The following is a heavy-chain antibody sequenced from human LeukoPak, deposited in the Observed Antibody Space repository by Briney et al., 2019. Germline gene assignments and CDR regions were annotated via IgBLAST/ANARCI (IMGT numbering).Heavy chain of an antibody. CDR2: IYHSGST. V-gene: IGHV4-4*02. Sequence: SETLSLTCAVSGGSISSSNWWSWVRQPPGKGLEWIGEIYHSGSTNYNPSLKSRVTISVDTSKNQFSLKLSSVTAADTAVYYCARQGEYCSSTSCPDYWGQGTLVTVSS. CDR1: GGSISSSNW. D-gene: IGHD2-2*01. CDR3: ARQGEYCSSTSCPDY. J-gene: IGHJ4*02.